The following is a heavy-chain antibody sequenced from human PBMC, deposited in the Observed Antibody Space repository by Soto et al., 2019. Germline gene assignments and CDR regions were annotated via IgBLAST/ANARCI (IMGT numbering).Heavy chain of an antibody. J-gene: IGHJ6*02. Sequence: GASVKVSFKASGGTFSSYAISWVRQAPGQGLEWMGGIIPIFGTANYAQKFQGRVTITADESTSTAYMELSSLRSEDTAVYYCAREDDYYGSGSYYKNRYGMDVWGQGTTVTVSS. V-gene: IGHV1-69*13. CDR1: GGTFSSYA. CDR3: AREDDYYGSGSYYKNRYGMDV. D-gene: IGHD3-10*01. CDR2: IIPIFGTA.